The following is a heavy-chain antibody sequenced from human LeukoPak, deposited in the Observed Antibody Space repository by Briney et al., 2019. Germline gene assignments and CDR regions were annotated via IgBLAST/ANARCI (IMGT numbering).Heavy chain of an antibody. J-gene: IGHJ4*02. V-gene: IGHV4-39*07. CDR3: ARGAVYYYDSSGYYFDY. D-gene: IGHD3-22*01. CDR1: GGSLSSSSYY. Sequence: SETLSLTCTVSGGSLSSSSYYWGWIRQPPGKGLEWIGSIYYSGSTYYNPSLKSRVTISVDTSKNQFSLKLSSVTAADTAVYYCARGAVYYYDSSGYYFDYWGQGTLVTVSS. CDR2: IYYSGST.